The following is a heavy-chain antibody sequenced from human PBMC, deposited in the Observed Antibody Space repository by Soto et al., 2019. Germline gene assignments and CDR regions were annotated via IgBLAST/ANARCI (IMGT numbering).Heavy chain of an antibody. V-gene: IGHV4-59*01. J-gene: IGHJ5*02. CDR1: GGSISSYY. D-gene: IGHD3-10*01. CDR2: IYYSGTT. CDR3: AREWYYGSGLTSPSNWFDP. Sequence: SETLSLTCTVSGGSISSYYWSWIRQPPGKGLEWIGYIYYSGTTNYNPSLKSRVTISVDTSKNQFSLKLSSVTAADTAVYYCAREWYYGSGLTSPSNWFDPWGQGTLVTVSS.